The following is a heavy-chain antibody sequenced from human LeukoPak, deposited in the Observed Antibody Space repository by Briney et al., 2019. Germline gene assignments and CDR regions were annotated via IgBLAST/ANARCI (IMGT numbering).Heavy chain of an antibody. J-gene: IGHJ5*02. D-gene: IGHD3-22*01. V-gene: IGHV4-30-4*01. CDR2: IYYSGST. CDR3: ARGSYYYDSSGYYHWFDP. CDR1: GGSISSGDYY. Sequence: SSETLSLTCTVSGGSISSGDYYWSWIRQPPGKGLEWIGYIYYSGSTYYNPSLKSRVTISVDTSKNQFSPKLSSVTAADTAVYYCARGSYYYDSSGYYHWFDPWGQGTLVTVSS.